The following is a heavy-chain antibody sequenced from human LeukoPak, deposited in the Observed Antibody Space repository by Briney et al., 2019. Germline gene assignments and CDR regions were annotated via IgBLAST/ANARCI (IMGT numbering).Heavy chain of an antibody. Sequence: AGGSLRLSCAASGFTFSSYAMSWVRQAPGEGLEWVSAISGSGGSTYYADSVKGRFTISRDNSKNTLYLQMNSLRAEDTAVYYCAKGPYYDILTGYDYFDYWGQGTLVTVSS. CDR2: ISGSGGST. CDR1: GFTFSSYA. V-gene: IGHV3-23*01. CDR3: AKGPYYDILTGYDYFDY. J-gene: IGHJ4*02. D-gene: IGHD3-9*01.